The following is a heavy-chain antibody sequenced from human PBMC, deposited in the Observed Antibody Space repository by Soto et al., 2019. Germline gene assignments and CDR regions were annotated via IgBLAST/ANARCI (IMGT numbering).Heavy chain of an antibody. CDR3: ARVYHSMTTVTFYFDY. J-gene: IGHJ4*02. D-gene: IGHD4-4*01. CDR1: GGSISSYY. CDR2: IYYSGST. V-gene: IGHV4-59*01. Sequence: LSLTCTVSGGSISSYYWSWIRQPPGKGLEWIGYIYYSGSTNYNPSLKSRVTVSVDTSKNQFSLKLSSVTAADTAVYYCARVYHSMTTVTFYFDYWGQGTLVTVSS.